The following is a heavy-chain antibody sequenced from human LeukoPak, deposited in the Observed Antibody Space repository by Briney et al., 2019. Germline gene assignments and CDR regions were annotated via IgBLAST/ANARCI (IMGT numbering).Heavy chain of an antibody. J-gene: IGHJ4*02. Sequence: GASVKVSCKASGYTFTGYYMRWVRQAPGQGLEWMGWINPNSGGTNYAQKFQGRVTMTRDTSISTAYMELSRLRSDDTAVYYCARGSMTKAVPPNYWGQGTLVTVSS. V-gene: IGHV1-2*02. CDR2: INPNSGGT. D-gene: IGHD6-19*01. CDR3: ARGSMTKAVPPNY. CDR1: GYTFTGYY.